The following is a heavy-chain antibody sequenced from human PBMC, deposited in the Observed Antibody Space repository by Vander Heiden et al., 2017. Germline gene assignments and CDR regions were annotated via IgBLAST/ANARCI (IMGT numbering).Heavy chain of an antibody. Sequence: QITLKESGPTLVKPTQTLTLTCTFSGFSLSTSGVGVGWIRQPPGKALEWLALIYWNDDKRYSPALKSRLTITKDTSKNQVVLTMTNMDTVETATYYCAHRGRGSSSWYQDYWGQGTLVTVSS. CDR1: GFSLSTSGVG. D-gene: IGHD6-13*01. J-gene: IGHJ4*02. CDR3: AHRGRGSSSWYQDY. CDR2: IYWNDDK. V-gene: IGHV2-5*01.